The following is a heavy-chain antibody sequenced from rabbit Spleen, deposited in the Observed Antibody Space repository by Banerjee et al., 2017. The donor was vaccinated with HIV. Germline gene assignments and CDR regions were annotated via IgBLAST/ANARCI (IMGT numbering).Heavy chain of an antibody. CDR2: IYTDSGIA. D-gene: IGHD8-1*01. V-gene: IGHV1S40*01. Sequence: HSLEESGGDLVKPGASLTLTCKASGFDFSSYDMCWVRQDPGKGLEWVGCIYTDSGIAYYATLAKGRVTISETSSTTVDLKMTSLAGADTATYFCARRPTARTYSLELWGPGTLVTGS. J-gene: IGHJ4*01. CDR3: ARRPTARTYSLEL. CDR1: GFDFSSYD.